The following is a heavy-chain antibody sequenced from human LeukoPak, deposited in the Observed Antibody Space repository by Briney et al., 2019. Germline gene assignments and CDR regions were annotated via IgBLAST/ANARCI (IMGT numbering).Heavy chain of an antibody. Sequence: GGSLRLSCAASGFTFDDYAMHWVRQAPGKGLEWVSGISWNSGSIGYADSVKGRFTISRDNAKNSLYLQMNSLRAEDTALYYCAKDVRGGGYYPFFDYWGQGTLVTVSS. CDR2: ISWNSGSI. V-gene: IGHV3-9*01. D-gene: IGHD3-22*01. CDR1: GFTFDDYA. J-gene: IGHJ4*02. CDR3: AKDVRGGGYYPFFDY.